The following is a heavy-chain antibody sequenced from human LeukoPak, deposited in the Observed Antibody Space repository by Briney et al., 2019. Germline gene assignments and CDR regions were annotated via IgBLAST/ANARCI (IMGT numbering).Heavy chain of an antibody. Sequence: ASVKVSCKASGYTFTSYGISWVRRAPGQGLEWMGWISAYNGNTNYAQKLQGRVTMTTDTSTSTAYMELRSLRSDDTAVYYCARAPIVGATSPRHYWGQGTLVTVSS. V-gene: IGHV1-18*01. CDR1: GYTFTSYG. CDR3: ARAPIVGATSPRHY. CDR2: ISAYNGNT. D-gene: IGHD1-26*01. J-gene: IGHJ4*02.